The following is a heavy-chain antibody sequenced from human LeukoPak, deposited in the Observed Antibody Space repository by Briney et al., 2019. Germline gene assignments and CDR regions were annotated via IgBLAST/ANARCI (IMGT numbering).Heavy chain of an antibody. D-gene: IGHD2-15*01. Sequence: PSETLSLTCTVSGGSISSYYWSWIRQPPGKGLEWIWYIYYSGSTNYNPSLKSRVTISVDTSKNQFSLKLSSVTAADTAVYYCARDCSGGSCYSGANYYYYYMDVWGKGTTVTVSS. CDR3: ARDCSGGSCYSGANYYYYYMDV. J-gene: IGHJ6*03. CDR1: GGSISSYY. V-gene: IGHV4-59*01. CDR2: IYYSGST.